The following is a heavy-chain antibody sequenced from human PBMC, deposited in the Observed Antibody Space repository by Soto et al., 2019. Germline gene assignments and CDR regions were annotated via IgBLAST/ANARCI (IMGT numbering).Heavy chain of an antibody. J-gene: IGHJ4*02. Sequence: SETLSLTCAVYGGSFSGYYWSWIRQPPGKGLEWMGEINHSGSTNYNPSLKSRVTISVDTSKNQFSLKLSSVTAADTAVYYCASGVFTMVRGVTHWGQGTLVTVSS. CDR3: ASGVFTMVRGVTH. CDR1: GGSFSGYY. V-gene: IGHV4-34*01. CDR2: INHSGST. D-gene: IGHD3-10*01.